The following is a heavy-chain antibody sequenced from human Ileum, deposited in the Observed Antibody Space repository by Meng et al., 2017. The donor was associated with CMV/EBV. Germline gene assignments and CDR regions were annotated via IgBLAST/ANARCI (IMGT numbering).Heavy chain of an antibody. J-gene: IGHJ5*02. CDR1: GDSLSTSS. V-gene: IGHV4-4*07. CDR2: ICGTGTT. CDR3: ARRIREVREISWENWLAP. Sequence: QLRRPEAGPGLVRPPETLSLTCTVSGDSLSTSSWNWIRQSAGSRLEWIGRICGTGTTNYNPSFKSRVTLSLDKSKNQFSLKLSSVTAADTAVYYCARRIREVREISWENWLAPWGQGTLVTVSS. D-gene: IGHD3-10*01.